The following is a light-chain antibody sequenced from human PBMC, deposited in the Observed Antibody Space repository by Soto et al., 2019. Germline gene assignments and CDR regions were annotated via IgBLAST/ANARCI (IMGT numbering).Light chain of an antibody. J-gene: IGKJ2*01. Sequence: DIQMTQSPSSLSASVGDRVTITCRASQGISSYLAWYQRKPGKVPKLLIYAASTLQSGVPSRFSGSGSGTDFTLTISSLEPEDFAVYYCQQRSNWPPYTFGQGTKLEIK. V-gene: IGKV1-27*01. CDR1: QGISSY. CDR3: QQRSNWPPYT. CDR2: AAS.